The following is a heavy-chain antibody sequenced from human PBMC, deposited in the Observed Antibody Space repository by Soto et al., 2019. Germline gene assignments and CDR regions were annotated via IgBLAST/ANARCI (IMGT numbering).Heavy chain of an antibody. Sequence: EVQLVESGGGLVQPGGSLRLSCAASGFSVSSHYVSWVRQAPGKGLEWISVIYAVGSTYYADSVRGRFTISRDISKNTVSLQMNSLTEADTALYSCARAVAGTVDYWGQGTLVTVAS. CDR1: GFSVSSHY. J-gene: IGHJ4*02. D-gene: IGHD6-19*01. V-gene: IGHV3-53*01. CDR3: ARAVAGTVDY. CDR2: IYAVGST.